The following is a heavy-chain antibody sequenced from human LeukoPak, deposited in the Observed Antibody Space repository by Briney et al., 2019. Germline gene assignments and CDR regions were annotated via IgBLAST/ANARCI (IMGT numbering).Heavy chain of an antibody. J-gene: IGHJ4*02. V-gene: IGHV4-31*03. D-gene: IGHD4-11*01. CDR3: ARDTATVTRYFDY. CDR2: IYYSGST. Sequence: SETLSLTCTVSGGSISSGGYYWSWIRQHPGKGLEWTGYIYYSGSTYYNPSLKSRVTISVDTSKNQFSLKLSSVTAADTAVYYCARDTATVTRYFDYWGQGTLVTVSS. CDR1: GGSISSGGYY.